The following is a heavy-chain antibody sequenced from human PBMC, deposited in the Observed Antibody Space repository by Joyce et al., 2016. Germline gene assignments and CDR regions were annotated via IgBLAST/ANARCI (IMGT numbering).Heavy chain of an antibody. Sequence: QVQLVESGGGVVQPGRSLRLSCLTSGFTFTSYGMHWVRQAPGKGLEWVATIYFDESNKYYGDSVNGRFIISRDISKHTLYLQMNSLRVEDTAVYFCVRDVVADAVGFHWFDPWGQGTLVTVSS. D-gene: IGHD2-15*01. V-gene: IGHV3-33*01. CDR3: VRDVVADAVGFHWFDP. CDR2: IYFDESNK. CDR1: GFTFTSYG. J-gene: IGHJ5*02.